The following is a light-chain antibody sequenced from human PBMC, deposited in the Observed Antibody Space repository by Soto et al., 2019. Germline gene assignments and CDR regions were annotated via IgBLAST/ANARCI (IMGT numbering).Light chain of an antibody. CDR2: LNSDGSH. Sequence: LVLTQSPSASASLGASVKLTCTLSSGHSSYAIAWHQQQPEKGPRYLMKLNSDGSHSKGDGIPDRFSGSSSGAERYLTISRLQSEDEADYYCQTWGTGIWVFGGGTKLTVL. CDR3: QTWGTGIWV. J-gene: IGLJ3*02. CDR1: SGHSSYA. V-gene: IGLV4-69*01.